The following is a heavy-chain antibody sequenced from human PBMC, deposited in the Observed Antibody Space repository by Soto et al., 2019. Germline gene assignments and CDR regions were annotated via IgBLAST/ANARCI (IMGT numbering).Heavy chain of an antibody. CDR1: RFSILNHE. Sequence: GGALGPSHYPSRFSILNHEMYWVRHAPGKGLEWFSYSDRSVLAIYYADTVKDRFIISRDNAKNTLYLQMNGLTAEDTAIYYCARDLTGYAFDVWGQGPMVTVSS. D-gene: IGHD3-9*01. CDR3: ARDLTGYAFDV. V-gene: IGHV3-48*03. CDR2: SDRSVLAI. J-gene: IGHJ3*01.